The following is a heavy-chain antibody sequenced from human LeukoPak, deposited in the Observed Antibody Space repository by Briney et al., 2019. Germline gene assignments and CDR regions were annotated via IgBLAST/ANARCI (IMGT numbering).Heavy chain of an antibody. Sequence: GGSLRLSCAASGFTFSSYAMSWVRQAPGKGLEWVSAISGSGGSTYYADSVKGRFTISRDNSKNTLYLQMNSLRADDTAVYYCARDSYYDSSGRLGYWGQGTLVTVSS. CDR3: ARDSYYDSSGRLGY. J-gene: IGHJ4*02. CDR2: ISGSGGST. CDR1: GFTFSSYA. V-gene: IGHV3-23*01. D-gene: IGHD3-22*01.